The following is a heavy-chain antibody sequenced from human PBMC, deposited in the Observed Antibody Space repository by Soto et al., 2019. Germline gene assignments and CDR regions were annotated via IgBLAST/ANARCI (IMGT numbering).Heavy chain of an antibody. CDR1: GGTFSSYA. V-gene: IGHV1-69*12. D-gene: IGHD3-10*01. CDR2: IIPIFGTA. Sequence: QVQLVQSGAEVKKPGSSVKVSCKASGGTFSSYAINWVRQAPGQGLEWMGGIIPIFGTADYAQKFQGSVTITADGSTSTAYMELSSLRSEDTAVYYCASNGFGETYYYGMDVWGQGTTVTVSS. J-gene: IGHJ6*02. CDR3: ASNGFGETYYYGMDV.